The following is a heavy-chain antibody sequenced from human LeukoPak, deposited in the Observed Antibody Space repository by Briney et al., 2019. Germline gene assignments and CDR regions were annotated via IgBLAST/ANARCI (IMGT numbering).Heavy chain of an antibody. D-gene: IGHD3-16*01. V-gene: IGHV3-30*02. CDR2: LRFDRVEI. CDR3: AKRGNHNNDMGNWFET. J-gene: IGHJ5*02. Sequence: QPGGSLRLSCAASGFTFSSYGMHWVRQAPGKGLEWVAYLRFDRVEIYYTDSVRGRFTISRDDSKNLVYLQMNSLRTDDTALYFCAKRGNHNNDMGNWFETWGQGTLVTVSS. CDR1: GFTFSSYG.